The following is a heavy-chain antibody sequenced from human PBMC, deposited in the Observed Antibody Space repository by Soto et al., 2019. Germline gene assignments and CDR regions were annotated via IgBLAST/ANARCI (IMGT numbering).Heavy chain of an antibody. CDR2: INGGNGNT. CDR1: GYTFTSYA. V-gene: IGHV1-3*05. J-gene: IGHJ4*02. CDR3: AFRWYSRFGFDY. D-gene: IGHD6-6*01. Sequence: QVQLVQSGAEEKKPGASVKVACKASGYTFTSYAMHWVRQAPGQRLEWMGWINGGNGNTKYSQKFEGRITITSDTYGRAAYLELSSLRSQDTAVYYCAFRWYSRFGFDYWGQGTLVTVSS.